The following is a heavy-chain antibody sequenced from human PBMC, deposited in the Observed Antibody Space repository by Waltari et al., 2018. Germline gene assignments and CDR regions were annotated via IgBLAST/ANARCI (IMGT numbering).Heavy chain of an antibody. CDR2: LNSDGSNT. V-gene: IGHV3-74*01. D-gene: IGHD1-26*01. J-gene: IGHJ4*02. CDR3: ARGGEYSGSYSWH. Sequence: EVQLVESGGGLVQPGGYLRLSCAASGFTFSNYWMHWVRKAPGKGLAWVSRLNSDGSNTDYADSVKGRFTISRDNAKNTLYLQMNRLSAEDTAVYYCARGGEYSGSYSWHWGQGTLVTVSS. CDR1: GFTFSNYW.